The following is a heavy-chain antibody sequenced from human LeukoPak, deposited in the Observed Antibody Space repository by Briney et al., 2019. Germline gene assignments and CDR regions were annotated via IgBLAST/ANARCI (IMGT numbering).Heavy chain of an antibody. J-gene: IGHJ6*03. V-gene: IGHV4-61*02. Sequence: SETLSLTCTVSGGSISSGSYYWSWIRQPAGKGLEWIGRIYTSGSTNYNPSLKSRVTISVDTSKNQFSLKLSSVTAADTAVYYCARGGGDYAGNYYYYMDVWGKGTTVTISS. CDR2: IYTSGST. D-gene: IGHD4-17*01. CDR1: GGSISSGSYY. CDR3: ARGGGDYAGNYYYYMDV.